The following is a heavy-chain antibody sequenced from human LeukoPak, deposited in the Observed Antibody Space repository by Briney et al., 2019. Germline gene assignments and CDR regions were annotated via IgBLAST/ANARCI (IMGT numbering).Heavy chain of an antibody. V-gene: IGHV3-33*01. D-gene: IGHD3-22*01. Sequence: GRSLRLSCAASGFTLSSYGMHWVRQAPGKGLEWVAVIWYDGSNKYYADSVKGRFTISRDNSKNTLYLQMNSLRAEDTAVYYCARETDDSSGYYFDYWGQGTLVTVSS. CDR2: IWYDGSNK. CDR1: GFTLSSYG. CDR3: ARETDDSSGYYFDY. J-gene: IGHJ4*02.